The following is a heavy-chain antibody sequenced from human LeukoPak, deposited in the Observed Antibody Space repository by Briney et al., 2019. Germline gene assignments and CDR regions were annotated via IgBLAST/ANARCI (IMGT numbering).Heavy chain of an antibody. V-gene: IGHV4-4*02. CDR2: IYHSGST. Sequence: PSETLSLTCAVSGGSISSSNWWSWVHQPPGKGLEWIGEIYHSGSTNYNPSLKSRVTISVDKSKNQFSLKLSSVTAADTAVYYCARSPVAGAAAWFDPWGQGTLVTVSS. J-gene: IGHJ5*02. CDR1: GGSISSSNW. D-gene: IGHD6-19*01. CDR3: ARSPVAGAAAWFDP.